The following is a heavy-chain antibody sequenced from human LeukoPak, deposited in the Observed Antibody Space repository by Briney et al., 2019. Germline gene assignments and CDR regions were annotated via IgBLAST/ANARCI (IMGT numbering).Heavy chain of an antibody. J-gene: IGHJ3*02. CDR2: ISGNGGST. D-gene: IGHD6-19*01. V-gene: IGHV3-23*01. CDR3: ARSRLDAFDI. Sequence: PGGSLRLSCAASGFTFSSYAMSWVREAPGKGLEWVSAISGNGGSTYYADSVKGRFTISRDNTKNTLYLQMNSLRAEDTAVYYCARSRLDAFDIWGQGTMVTISS. CDR1: GFTFSSYA.